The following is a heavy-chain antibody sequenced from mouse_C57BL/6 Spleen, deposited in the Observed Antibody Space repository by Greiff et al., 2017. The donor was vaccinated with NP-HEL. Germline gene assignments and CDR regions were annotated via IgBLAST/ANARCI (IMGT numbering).Heavy chain of an antibody. D-gene: IGHD2-3*01. CDR2: IHPTSGST. CDR1: GYTFTSYW. Sequence: QVQLQQPGAELVKPGASVKLSCKASGYTFTSYWMHWVKQRPGQGLEWIGMIHPTSGSTNYNEKFKSKATLTVDKSSSTAYMQLSSLTSEDSAVYYCARRCYDGHGFAYWGQGTLVTVSA. CDR3: ARRCYDGHGFAY. V-gene: IGHV1-64*01. J-gene: IGHJ3*01.